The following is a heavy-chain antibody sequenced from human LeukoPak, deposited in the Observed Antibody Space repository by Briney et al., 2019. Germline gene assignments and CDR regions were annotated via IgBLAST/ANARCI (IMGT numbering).Heavy chain of an antibody. CDR3: AKVRTMIAVAFDI. V-gene: IGHV3-21*04. D-gene: IGHD3-22*01. CDR2: ISSSSSYI. J-gene: IGHJ3*02. Sequence: KPGGSLRLSCAASGFTFSSYSMNWVRQAPGKGLEWVSSISSSSSYIYYADSLKGRFTISRDNAKNSLYLQMNSLRAEDTAVYYCAKVRTMIAVAFDIWGQGTMVTVSS. CDR1: GFTFSSYS.